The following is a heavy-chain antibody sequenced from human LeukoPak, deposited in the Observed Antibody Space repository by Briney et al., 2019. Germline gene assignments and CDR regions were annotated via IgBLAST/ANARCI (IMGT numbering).Heavy chain of an antibody. J-gene: IGHJ5*02. V-gene: IGHV4-38-2*02. D-gene: IGHD6-19*01. CDR2: IYHSGST. Sequence: PSETLSLTCAVSGYSISSGYYWGWIRQPPGKGLEWIGSIYHSGSTYYNPSLKSRVTISVDTSKNQFSLKLSSVTAADTAVYYCARDKGSGWYDHWGQGTLVTVSS. CDR3: ARDKGSGWYDH. CDR1: GYSISSGYY.